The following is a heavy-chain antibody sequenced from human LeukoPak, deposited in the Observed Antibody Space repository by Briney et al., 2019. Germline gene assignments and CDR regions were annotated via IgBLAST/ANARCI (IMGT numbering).Heavy chain of an antibody. J-gene: IGHJ4*02. V-gene: IGHV4-4*07. CDR1: GGSISSHS. Sequence: SETLSLTCTVSGGSISSHSWSWIRQPAGKGLEWIGRIFTSGNTYYNPSLKSRVIMSVDTSENQFSLKLSSVTAADTAVYYCAREGGGFDYWGQGTLVTVSS. CDR3: AREGGGFDY. D-gene: IGHD3-16*01. CDR2: IFTSGNT.